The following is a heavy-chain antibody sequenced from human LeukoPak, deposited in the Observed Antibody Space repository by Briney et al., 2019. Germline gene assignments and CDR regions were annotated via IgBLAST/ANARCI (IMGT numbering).Heavy chain of an antibody. CDR1: GFTVSSNH. V-gene: IGHV3-66*01. CDR3: ARGVVGVKPLDY. D-gene: IGHD3-10*01. CDR2: IYIGGTI. Sequence: GGSLRLSCAASGFTVSSNHMSWVRQAPGQGLEWVSVIYIGGTIHYADSVKGRFTISRDNSNNKLYLQMNSLEAADTAVYYCARGVVGVKPLDYWGQGTLVTVSS. J-gene: IGHJ4*02.